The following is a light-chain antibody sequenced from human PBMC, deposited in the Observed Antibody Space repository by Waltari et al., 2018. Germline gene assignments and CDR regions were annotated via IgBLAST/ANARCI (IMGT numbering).Light chain of an antibody. J-gene: IGLJ3*02. Sequence: QSVLTQAPPVSGAPGPTVTISCPGCTSNIASFGANRYQYLPGRVPKLLIYENTNRPSGVPDRFSGSKSGTSASLAIEGLQPEDEGDYYYQSYDNSLRGSVLFGGGTKVTV. V-gene: IGLV1-40*01. CDR2: ENT. CDR3: QSYDNSLRGSVL. CDR1: TSNIASFG.